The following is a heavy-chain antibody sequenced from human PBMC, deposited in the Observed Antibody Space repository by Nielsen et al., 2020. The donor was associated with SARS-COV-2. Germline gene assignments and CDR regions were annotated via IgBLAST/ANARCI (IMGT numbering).Heavy chain of an antibody. CDR1: GFTFSSYW. Sequence: GESLKISCAASGFTFSSYWMSWVRQAPGKGLEWVANIKQDGSEKYYVDSVKGRFTISRDNAKNSLYLQMNSLRAEDTAVYYCAREVLRAAAVFSVWFDPWGQGTLVTVSS. J-gene: IGHJ5*02. CDR3: AREVLRAAAVFSVWFDP. CDR2: IKQDGSEK. V-gene: IGHV3-7*03. D-gene: IGHD6-13*01.